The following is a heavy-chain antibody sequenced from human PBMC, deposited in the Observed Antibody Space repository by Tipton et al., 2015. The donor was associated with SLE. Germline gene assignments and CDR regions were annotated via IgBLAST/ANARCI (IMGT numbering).Heavy chain of an antibody. Sequence: SLRLSCVASGFRFSSYWMHWVRQAPGKGLMWVSRIDSDGTITNYADTVKGRFTISRDNAKDTLYLQMNSLRAEDTAVYYCARIHYYGSGSRDYWGQGTLVTVSS. CDR3: ARIHYYGSGSRDY. V-gene: IGHV3-74*01. CDR1: GFRFSSYW. D-gene: IGHD3-10*01. J-gene: IGHJ4*02. CDR2: IDSDGTIT.